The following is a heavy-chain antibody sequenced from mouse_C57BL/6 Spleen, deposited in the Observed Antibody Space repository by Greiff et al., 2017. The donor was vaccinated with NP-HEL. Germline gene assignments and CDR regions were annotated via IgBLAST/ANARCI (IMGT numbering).Heavy chain of an antibody. D-gene: IGHD1-1*01. Sequence: QVQLQQSGAELMKPGASVKLSCKATGYTFTGYWIEWVKQRPGHGLEWIGEILPGSGSTNYNEKFKGKATFTADTSSNTAYMQLSSLTTEDSAIYYCARKVPYYYGSSSFAYWGQGTLVTVSA. CDR1: GYTFTGYW. CDR2: ILPGSGST. CDR3: ARKVPYYYGSSSFAY. V-gene: IGHV1-9*01. J-gene: IGHJ3*01.